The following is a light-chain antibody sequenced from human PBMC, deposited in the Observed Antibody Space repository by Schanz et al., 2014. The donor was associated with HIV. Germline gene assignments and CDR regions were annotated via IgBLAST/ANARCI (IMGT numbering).Light chain of an antibody. CDR3: QQYGSSSIT. V-gene: IGKV3-20*01. CDR1: QSVSRRY. Sequence: PGERVTLSCRASQSVSRRYLTWYQQEAGPAPRLLINGSSTRATGIPARFSGSGSGTDFTLTISRLEPEDFAVYYCQQYGSSSITFGQGTRLEIK. J-gene: IGKJ5*01. CDR2: GSS.